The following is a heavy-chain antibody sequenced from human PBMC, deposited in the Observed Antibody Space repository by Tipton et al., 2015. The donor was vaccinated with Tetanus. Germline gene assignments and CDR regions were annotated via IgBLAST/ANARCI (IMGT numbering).Heavy chain of an antibody. CDR3: TRQEDGIDY. D-gene: IGHD1-14*01. J-gene: IGHJ4*02. CDR2: ISADGTAE. Sequence: SLRLSCEASGFTFNIHGMNWVRQAPGKGLEWLATISADGTAEHYADSVRGRFPISRDNSKNTLYLQMNSLTTEDTAKYYCTRQEDGIDYWGQGTPVTVSS. V-gene: IGHV3-30*03. CDR1: GFTFNIHG.